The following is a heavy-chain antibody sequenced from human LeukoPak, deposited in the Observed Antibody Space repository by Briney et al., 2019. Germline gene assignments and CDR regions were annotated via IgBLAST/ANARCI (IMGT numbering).Heavy chain of an antibody. CDR2: IYHSGST. CDR1: GYSISSGYY. J-gene: IGHJ6*03. Sequence: LETLSLTCAVSGYSISSGYYWGWIRQPPGKGLEWIGSIYHSGSTYYNPSLKSRVTISVDTSKDQFSLRLSSVTAADTAVYYCASGGLRYFDWLVRYYDYMDVWGKGTTVTVSS. V-gene: IGHV4-38-2*01. CDR3: ASGGLRYFDWLVRYYDYMDV. D-gene: IGHD3-9*01.